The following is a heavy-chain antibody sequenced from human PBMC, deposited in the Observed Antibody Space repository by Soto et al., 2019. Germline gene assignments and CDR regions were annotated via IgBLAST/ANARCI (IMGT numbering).Heavy chain of an antibody. J-gene: IGHJ3*01. Sequence: PSETLSLTCAVYGGSFSGYFWNGIRQTPGKGLEWIGKVNHNGRNNYNPSLKSRVTISLDMSKNQISLKLTSVTAADTAVYYCARGGSSDWQVAFDFWGQGTMVTVSS. CDR3: ARGGSSDWQVAFDF. D-gene: IGHD6-19*01. CDR2: VNHNGRN. CDR1: GGSFSGYF. V-gene: IGHV4-34*01.